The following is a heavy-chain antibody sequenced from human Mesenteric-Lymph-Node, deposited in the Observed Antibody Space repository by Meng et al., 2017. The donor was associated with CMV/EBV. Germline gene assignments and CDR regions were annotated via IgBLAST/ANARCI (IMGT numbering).Heavy chain of an antibody. D-gene: IGHD2-2*01. J-gene: IGHJ5*02. CDR3: ARDVLGSCKGTSCYRLSP. CDR2: ISSSSSYI. CDR1: GFTFSSYS. V-gene: IGHV3-21*01. Sequence: GGSLRLSCTASGFTFSSYSMNWVRQAPGKGLEWVSSISSSSSYIYYADSVKGRFTISRDNTKNTLYLQMNSLRVEDTAFYYCARDVLGSCKGTSCYRLSPWGQGTLVTVSS.